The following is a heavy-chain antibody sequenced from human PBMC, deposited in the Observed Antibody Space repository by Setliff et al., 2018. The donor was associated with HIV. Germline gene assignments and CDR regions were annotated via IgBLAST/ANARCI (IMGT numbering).Heavy chain of an antibody. Sequence: SETLSLTCTVSGDSIGFSGYFWSWIRQHPGKGLEWIGYIYYSGSTFYNPFLKSRVTISIDTSKNQFSLKLSSVTAADTAIYYCARPQLGLGGGSHFDYWGQGILVTVSS. CDR3: ARPQLGLGGGSHFDY. CDR1: GDSIGFSGYF. D-gene: IGHD1-1*01. CDR2: IYYSGST. J-gene: IGHJ4*02. V-gene: IGHV4-31*03.